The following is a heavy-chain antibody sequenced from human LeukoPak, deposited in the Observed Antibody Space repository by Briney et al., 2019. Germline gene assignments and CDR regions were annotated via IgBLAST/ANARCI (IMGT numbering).Heavy chain of an antibody. CDR1: AFTFSDYS. J-gene: IGHJ4*02. V-gene: IGHV3-48*01. CDR3: ARDRLTSGSYFFDY. D-gene: IGHD1-26*01. Sequence: GGSLRLSCAASAFTFSDYSMNWVRQTPGKGLEWISCISGRSSTIYYADSVRGRFTISRDNAKNSMYLQMNSLRAEDTAVYYCARDRLTSGSYFFDYWGQGTLVTVSS. CDR2: ISGRSSTI.